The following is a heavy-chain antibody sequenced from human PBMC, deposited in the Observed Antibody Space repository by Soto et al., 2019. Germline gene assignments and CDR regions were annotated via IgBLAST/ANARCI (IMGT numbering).Heavy chain of an antibody. CDR1: EFTVISNY. V-gene: IGHV3-53*01. CDR3: AGRVGATNYGMDV. D-gene: IGHD1-26*01. CDR2: IYGGGST. Sequence: EVQLVESGGGLIQPGGSLRLSCAASEFTVISNYMNWVRQAPGKGLEGVSTIYGGGSTYYADSVKGRFTISRDNSKNTLYLQMNNLRAEDTAVYYCAGRVGATNYGMDVWGQGTTVTVSS. J-gene: IGHJ6*02.